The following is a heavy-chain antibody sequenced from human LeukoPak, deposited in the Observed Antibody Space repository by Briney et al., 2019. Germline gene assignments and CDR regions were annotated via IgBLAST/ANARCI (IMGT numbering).Heavy chain of an antibody. CDR3: AKDTHHYDSSGYGSDAFDI. J-gene: IGHJ3*02. D-gene: IGHD3-22*01. V-gene: IGHV3-9*01. Sequence: GGSLRLSCAASGFTFDDYAMHWVRQAPGKGLEWVSGISWNSGSIGYADSVKGRFTISRDNANNSLYLQMNSLRAEDTALYYCAKDTHHYDSSGYGSDAFDIWGQGTMVTVSS. CDR1: GFTFDDYA. CDR2: ISWNSGSI.